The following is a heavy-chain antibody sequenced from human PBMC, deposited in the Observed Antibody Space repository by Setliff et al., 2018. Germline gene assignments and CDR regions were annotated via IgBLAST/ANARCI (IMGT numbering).Heavy chain of an antibody. J-gene: IGHJ4*02. CDR3: ARARYSGYVDY. CDR2: IYYSGST. CDR1: GGSISSSSYY. D-gene: IGHD5-12*01. Sequence: ETLSLTCTVSGGSISSSSYYWGWIRQPPGKGLEWIGSIYYSGSTYYNPSLKSRVTISVDTSKNQFSLKLSSVTAADTAVYYCARARYSGYVDYWGQGTLVTVSS. V-gene: IGHV4-39*07.